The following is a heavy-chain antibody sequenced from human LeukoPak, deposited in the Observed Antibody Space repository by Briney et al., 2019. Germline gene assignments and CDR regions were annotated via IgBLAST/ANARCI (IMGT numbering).Heavy chain of an antibody. CDR3: AISHGGRGGYDCDY. J-gene: IGHJ4*02. Sequence: GESLKISCKGSGYSFTSYWIGWVRQMPGKGLEWIGIIYPGESDTRYIPSFPGQATIPPDKSIHTAYLPWSSLYASHTAIYDCAISHGGRGGYDCDYWGQGTLVTVSS. CDR1: GYSFTSYW. D-gene: IGHD6-19*01. CDR2: IYPGESDT. V-gene: IGHV5-51*01.